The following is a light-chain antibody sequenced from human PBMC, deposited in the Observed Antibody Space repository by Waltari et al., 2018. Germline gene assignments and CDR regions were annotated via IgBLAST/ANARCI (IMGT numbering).Light chain of an antibody. CDR1: SSAVGVHHY. V-gene: IGLV2-11*01. CDR3: CSYAGSYSWV. Sequence: QSALTQPRSVSGSPAQSGTISCSGTSSAVGVHHYVSWYQHHPGKAPKLMIYDLSRWPSGVPDRFSGSKSGNTASLTISGLQAEDEADYYCCSYAGSYSWVFGGGTKLTVL. CDR2: DLS. J-gene: IGLJ3*02.